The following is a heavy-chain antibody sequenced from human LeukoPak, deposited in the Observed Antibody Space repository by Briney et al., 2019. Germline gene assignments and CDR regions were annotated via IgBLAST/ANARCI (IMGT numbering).Heavy chain of an antibody. J-gene: IGHJ4*02. CDR1: GGSFSGYY. CDR3: ARQWDSSSSFFDY. Sequence: SETLSLTCAVYGGSFSGYYWSWIRQPPGKGLEWIGEINHNGSTNYNPSLKSRVTISVDTSKNQFSLKLSSVTAADTAVYYCARQWDSSSSFFDYWGQGTLVTVSS. V-gene: IGHV4-34*01. CDR2: INHNGST. D-gene: IGHD6-6*01.